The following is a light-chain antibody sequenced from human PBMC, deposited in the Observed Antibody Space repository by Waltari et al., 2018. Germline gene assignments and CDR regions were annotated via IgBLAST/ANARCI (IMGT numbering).Light chain of an antibody. V-gene: IGKV3-20*01. CDR2: GAS. CDR3: QQYGNSPGYT. CDR1: QSVSGSY. J-gene: IGKJ2*01. Sequence: EIVLTQSPGTLSLSPGERATLSCRASQSVSGSYLAWYQQKPGQAPRLLIYGASSRAPGVPDRFGGSGSGTDFTLTISRLEPEDFAVYYCQQYGNSPGYTFGQGTKLEIK.